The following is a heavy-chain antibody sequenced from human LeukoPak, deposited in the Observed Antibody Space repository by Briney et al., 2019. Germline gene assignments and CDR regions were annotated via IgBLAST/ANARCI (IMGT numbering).Heavy chain of an antibody. D-gene: IGHD4-17*01. CDR1: GFTFSSYA. Sequence: PGGSLRLSCAASGFTFSSYAMSWVRQAPGKGLEWVSGISGNGGSTYYADSVKGRFTISRDNSKNTLYLQMNSLRAEDTAVYYCARDPTYGDLDYWGQGTLVTVSS. CDR2: ISGNGGST. CDR3: ARDPTYGDLDY. J-gene: IGHJ4*02. V-gene: IGHV3-23*01.